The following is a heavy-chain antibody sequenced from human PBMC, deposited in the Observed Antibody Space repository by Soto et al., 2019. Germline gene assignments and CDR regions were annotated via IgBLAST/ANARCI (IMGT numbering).Heavy chain of an antibody. CDR1: GFTYSSYV. V-gene: IGHV3-23*01. CDR2: ISDNGSKR. CDR3: AKGLDSTGWYFDF. Sequence: EVRLLESGGGLVQPGGSLRVSCAASGFTYSSYVMAWVRQAPGKGLEWVASISDNGSKRQYSESVKGRFTVSRDNSKNTLFLQMNSLGAEDTGLYYCAKGLDSTGWYFDFWGQGTLLTVSS. D-gene: IGHD6-19*01. J-gene: IGHJ4*02.